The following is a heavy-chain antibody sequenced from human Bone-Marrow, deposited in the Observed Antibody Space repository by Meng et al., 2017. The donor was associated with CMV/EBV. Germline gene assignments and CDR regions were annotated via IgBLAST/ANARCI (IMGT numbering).Heavy chain of an antibody. CDR3: ARGRYDFWSGYYFLGGMDV. CDR1: GFTFSSYA. CDR2: ISYDGSNK. J-gene: IGHJ6*02. D-gene: IGHD3-3*01. V-gene: IGHV3-30*04. Sequence: GGSLRLSCAASGFTFSSYAMHWVRQAPGKGLEWVAVISYDGSNKYYADSVKGRFTISRDNSKNTLYLQMNSLRAEDTAVYYCARGRYDFWSGYYFLGGMDVWGQGTTVPVSS.